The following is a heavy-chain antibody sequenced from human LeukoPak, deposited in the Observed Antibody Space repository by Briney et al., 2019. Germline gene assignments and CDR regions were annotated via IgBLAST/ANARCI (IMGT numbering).Heavy chain of an antibody. J-gene: IGHJ4*02. CDR1: GGSFSGYY. CDR2: INHSGST. CDR3: AREVPLGSSGYLH. V-gene: IGHV4-34*01. Sequence: SETLSLTCAVYGGSFSGYYWSWVRQPPGKGLEWIGEINHSGSTNYNPSLKSRVTISVDTSKNQFSLKLSSVTAADTAVYYCAREVPLGSSGYLHWGQGTLVTVSS. D-gene: IGHD3-22*01.